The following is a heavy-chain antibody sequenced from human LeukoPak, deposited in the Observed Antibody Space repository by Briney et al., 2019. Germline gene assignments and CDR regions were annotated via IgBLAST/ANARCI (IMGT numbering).Heavy chain of an antibody. CDR1: GGSISSSSYY. Sequence: SETLSLTCTVSGGSISSSSYYWGWIRQPPGKGLEWIGSIYYSGSTYYNPSLKSRVTISVDTSKNQFSLKVSSVTAADTAMYYCARVTVHYDFWSGYTDHWGQGTLVTVSS. J-gene: IGHJ4*02. CDR2: IYYSGST. V-gene: IGHV4-39*07. CDR3: ARVTVHYDFWSGYTDH. D-gene: IGHD3-3*01.